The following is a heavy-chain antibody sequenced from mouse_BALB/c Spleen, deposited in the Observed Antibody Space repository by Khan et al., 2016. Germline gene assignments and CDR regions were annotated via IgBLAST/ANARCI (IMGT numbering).Heavy chain of an antibody. D-gene: IGHD3-1*01. V-gene: IGHV9-1*02. CDR1: GYAFTNYG. CDR2: IATYTGEP. CDR3: ARRSLLDLYYSIDY. J-gene: IGHJ4*01. Sequence: QIQLVQSGPELKKPGETVKISCRASGYAFTNYGIYWVRQAPGQGLKWMGWIATYTGEPTYSDDFKGRFACSLEPSTSHAYLQINNLKHEDMATYFCARRSLLDLYYSIDYWGQVTSVPVSS.